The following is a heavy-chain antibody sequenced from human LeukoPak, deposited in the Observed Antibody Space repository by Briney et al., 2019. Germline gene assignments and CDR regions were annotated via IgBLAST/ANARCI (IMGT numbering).Heavy chain of an antibody. CDR1: GYTFTSYA. CDR3: ARMKEMATITDSTGY. J-gene: IGHJ4*02. Sequence: ASVKVSCKASGYTFTSYAMHWVRQAPGQRLEWMGWINAGNGNTKYSQKFQGRVTITRDTSASTAYMELSSLRSEDTAVYYCARMKEMATITDSTGYWGQGTLVTVSS. V-gene: IGHV1-3*01. CDR2: INAGNGNT. D-gene: IGHD5-24*01.